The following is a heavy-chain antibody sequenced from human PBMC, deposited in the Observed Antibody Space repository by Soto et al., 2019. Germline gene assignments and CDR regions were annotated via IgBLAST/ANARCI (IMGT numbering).Heavy chain of an antibody. J-gene: IGHJ5*02. CDR1: GFTFSSYA. V-gene: IGHV3-64*01. CDR2: ISSNGGST. D-gene: IGHD2-15*01. Sequence: PGGSLRLSCAASGFTFSSYAMHWVRQAPGKGLEYVSAISSNGGSTYYANSVKGRFTISRDNSKNTLYLQMGSLRAEDMAVYYCARDNVGYCSGGSCNSGPHWFDPWGQGTLVTVSS. CDR3: ARDNVGYCSGGSCNSGPHWFDP.